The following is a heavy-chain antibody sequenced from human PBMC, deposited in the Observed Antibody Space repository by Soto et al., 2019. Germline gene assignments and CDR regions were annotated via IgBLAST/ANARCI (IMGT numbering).Heavy chain of an antibody. CDR1: GYTFTSYG. Sequence: GASVKVSCKASGYTFTSYGISWVRQAPGQGLEWMGWISAYNGNTNYAQKLQGRVTMTTDTSTSTAYMELRSLRSDDTAVYYCAREEQLVAYYYYGMDVWGQGTTVTVSS. CDR3: AREEQLVAYYYYGMDV. D-gene: IGHD6-6*01. J-gene: IGHJ6*02. CDR2: ISAYNGNT. V-gene: IGHV1-18*01.